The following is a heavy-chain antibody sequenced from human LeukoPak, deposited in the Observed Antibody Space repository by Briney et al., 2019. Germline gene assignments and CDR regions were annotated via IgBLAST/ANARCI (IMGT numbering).Heavy chain of an antibody. V-gene: IGHV4-4*07. J-gene: IGHJ6*03. CDR1: GGSISSYY. D-gene: IGHD3-10*01. Sequence: SETLSLTCTVSGGSISSYYWSWIRQPAGKGLEWIGRIYTSGSTNYNPSLKCRVTMSVDTSKNQFSLKLSSVTAADTAVYYCARDQYDYYGSGSLPGYMDVWGKGTTVTVSS. CDR3: ARDQYDYYGSGSLPGYMDV. CDR2: IYTSGST.